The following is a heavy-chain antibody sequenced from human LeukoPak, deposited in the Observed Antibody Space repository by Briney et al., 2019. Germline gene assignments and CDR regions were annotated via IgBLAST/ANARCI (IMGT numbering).Heavy chain of an antibody. CDR2: VNYSGNT. D-gene: IGHD4-17*01. Sequence: SETLSLTCTVPGGSISNNNYYWGWIRQPPEKRLEWIGSVNYSGNTYYNPSLRSRVTISVDTSKKQISLKLTYVTAADTAVYFCARLKKSDYADSWGQGALVTVSS. CDR3: ARLKKSDYADS. V-gene: IGHV4-39*01. J-gene: IGHJ5*01. CDR1: GGSISNNNYY.